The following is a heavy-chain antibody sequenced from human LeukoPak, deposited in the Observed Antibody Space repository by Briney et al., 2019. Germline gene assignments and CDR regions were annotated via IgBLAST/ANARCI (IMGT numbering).Heavy chain of an antibody. Sequence: PSETLSLTCNVSGGSISSSSYYWGWIRQPPGKGLEWIGYIYYSGSTNYNPSLKSRVTISVDTSKNQFSLKLSSVTAADTAVYYCAREKRGRYGDYVWFDPWGQGTLVTVSS. CDR1: GGSISSSSYY. V-gene: IGHV4-61*01. D-gene: IGHD4-17*01. CDR2: IYYSGST. J-gene: IGHJ5*02. CDR3: AREKRGRYGDYVWFDP.